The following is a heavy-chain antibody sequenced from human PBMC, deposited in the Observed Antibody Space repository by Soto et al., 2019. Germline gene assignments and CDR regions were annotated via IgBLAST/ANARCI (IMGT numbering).Heavy chain of an antibody. CDR1: GGTFSSYP. CDR3: ARVGHITNYGMAV. Sequence: QVQLVQSGAEVKKPGSSVKVSCEASGGTFSSYPINWVRQAPGQGLGWMGGIIPVFGTSNYAQKFQGRVTITADDSTSTAYMELRSLRSEDTAVYYCARVGHITNYGMAVWGQGTTVTVSS. CDR2: IIPVFGTS. J-gene: IGHJ6*02. D-gene: IGHD1-26*01. V-gene: IGHV1-69*01.